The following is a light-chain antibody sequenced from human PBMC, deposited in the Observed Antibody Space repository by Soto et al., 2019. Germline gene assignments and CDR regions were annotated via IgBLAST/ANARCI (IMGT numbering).Light chain of an antibody. CDR1: ISNLGSNF. V-gene: IGLV1-47*01. CDR3: AAWDDSLSAVV. Sequence: QSVLTQPPSASGTPGQRVTISCSGSISNLGSNFIYWYQRLPGAAPKLLISRNNERPSGVPDRFSGSKSGTSASLAISGLRSEDEADYHCAAWDDSLSAVVFGGGTKLTVL. J-gene: IGLJ3*02. CDR2: RNN.